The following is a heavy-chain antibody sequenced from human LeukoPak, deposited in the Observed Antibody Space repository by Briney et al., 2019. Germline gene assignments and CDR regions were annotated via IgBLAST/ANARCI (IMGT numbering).Heavy chain of an antibody. Sequence: SSETLSLTCTVSGGSISSYYWSWIRQPAGKGLEWIGRIYTSGSTNYNPSLKSRVTMSVDTSKNQFSLKLSSVTAADTAVYYCARDRYYYDSSGYYYRYGHDYWGQGTLVTVSS. V-gene: IGHV4-4*07. J-gene: IGHJ4*02. CDR3: ARDRYYYDSSGYYYRYGHDY. CDR2: IYTSGST. CDR1: GGSISSYY. D-gene: IGHD3-22*01.